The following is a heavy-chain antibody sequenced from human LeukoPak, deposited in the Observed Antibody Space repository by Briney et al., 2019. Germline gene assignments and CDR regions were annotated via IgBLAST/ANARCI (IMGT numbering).Heavy chain of an antibody. CDR3: ARGKWEPLDY. CDR2: ISSSGRTK. V-gene: IGHV3-48*03. Sequence: GGSLRLSCAASGFTFSSYEMNWVRQAPGKVLEWVSYISSSGRTKYYADSVKGRFTISRDNAKNSLYLQMNSLRAEDTAVYYCARGKWEPLDYWGQGTLVTVSS. D-gene: IGHD1-26*01. J-gene: IGHJ4*02. CDR1: GFTFSSYE.